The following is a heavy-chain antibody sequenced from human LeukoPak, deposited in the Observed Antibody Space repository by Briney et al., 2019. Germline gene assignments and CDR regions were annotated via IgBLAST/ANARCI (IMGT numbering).Heavy chain of an antibody. CDR3: ARGQRRLADY. J-gene: IGHJ4*02. CDR1: GFTFSSYA. V-gene: IGHV3-30*14. D-gene: IGHD5-24*01. Sequence: PPGGSLRLSCAASGFTFSSYAMHWVRQAPGKGLEWVAVISYDGSNKYYADSVKGRFTISRDNSKNTLYLQMNSLRAEDTAVYYCARGQRRLADYWGQGTLVTVSS. CDR2: ISYDGSNK.